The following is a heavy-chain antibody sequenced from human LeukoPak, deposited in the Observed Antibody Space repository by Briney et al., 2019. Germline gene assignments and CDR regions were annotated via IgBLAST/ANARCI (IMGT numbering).Heavy chain of an antibody. V-gene: IGHV4-4*07. CDR1: GGSFSGYY. Sequence: PSETLSLTCAVYGGSFSGYYWSWIRQPAGKGLEWIGRIYTSGSTNYNPSLKSRVTMSVDTSKNQFSLKLSSVTAADTAVYYCARDTAQYYDFWSGCHYYGMDVWGQGTTVTVSS. J-gene: IGHJ6*02. CDR2: IYTSGST. CDR3: ARDTAQYYDFWSGCHYYGMDV. D-gene: IGHD3-3*01.